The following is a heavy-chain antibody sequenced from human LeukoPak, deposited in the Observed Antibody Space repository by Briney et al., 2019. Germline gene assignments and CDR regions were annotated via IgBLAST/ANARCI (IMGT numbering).Heavy chain of an antibody. CDR1: GVSITTYY. V-gene: IGHV4-59*08. CDR2: IYHSGST. J-gene: IGHJ4*02. CDR3: ARRTTYIGWLPSESPSCFDY. D-gene: IGHD5-12*01. Sequence: SETLSLTCTVSGVSITTYYWSWIRQPPGKGLEWIGYIYHSGSTNYNPSLKSRVTISVDMSKNQFSLKLSSVTAADTAVYYCARRTTYIGWLPSESPSCFDYWGQGTLVTVSS.